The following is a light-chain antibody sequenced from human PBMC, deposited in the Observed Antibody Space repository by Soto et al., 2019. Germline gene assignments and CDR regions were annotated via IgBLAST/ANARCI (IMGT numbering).Light chain of an antibody. CDR2: AAS. J-gene: IGKJ2*01. V-gene: IGKV1-27*01. CDR3: QRYNSALPYT. CDR1: QGISNY. Sequence: DIQMTQAPSSLSASVGDRVTITCRASQGISNYLAWYQQKPGKVPKLLIYAASTSQSAVPSRFSGSGSGTDFTLTISSLQPEDVATYYCQRYNSALPYTFGQGTKLEIK.